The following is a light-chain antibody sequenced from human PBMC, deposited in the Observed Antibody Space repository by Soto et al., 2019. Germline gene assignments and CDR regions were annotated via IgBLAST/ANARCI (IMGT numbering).Light chain of an antibody. Sequence: IVFTHSPCTLALSPVERAPLSCRASQSVSSSYLAWYQQKPGQAPRLLIYGASSRATGIPDRFSGSGSGTDFTLTISRLEPEDFAVYYCQQYGRSPSTFGGGTKVDIK. V-gene: IGKV3-20*01. CDR2: GAS. CDR1: QSVSSSY. J-gene: IGKJ4*01. CDR3: QQYGRSPST.